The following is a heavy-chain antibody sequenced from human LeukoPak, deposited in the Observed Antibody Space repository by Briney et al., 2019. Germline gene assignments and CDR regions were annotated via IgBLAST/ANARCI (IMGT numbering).Heavy chain of an antibody. J-gene: IGHJ4*02. CDR1: GYTFTSYG. CDR3: ARDLFGPGATNFDY. CDR2: ISAYNGNT. D-gene: IGHD1-26*01. V-gene: IGHV1-18*01. Sequence: ASVKVSCKASGYTFTSYGLSWVRQAPGQGLEWMGWISAYNGNTNYAQKLQGRVTMTTDTSTSTAYMELRSLRSDDTAVYYCARDLFGPGATNFDYWGQGTLVTVSS.